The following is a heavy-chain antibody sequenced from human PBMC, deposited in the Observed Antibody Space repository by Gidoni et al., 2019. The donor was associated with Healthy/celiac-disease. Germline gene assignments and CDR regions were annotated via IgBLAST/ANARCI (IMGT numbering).Heavy chain of an antibody. D-gene: IGHD6-19*01. J-gene: IGHJ4*02. Sequence: EVQLVESGGGLVQPGRSLSLSCAASGFTFADYAMHWVRQAPGKGLEWVSGISWNSGSIGYADSVKGRFTISRDNAKNSLYLQMNSLRAEDTALYYCAKSRDIAVAGTGFDYWGQGTLVTVSS. CDR1: GFTFADYA. CDR3: AKSRDIAVAGTGFDY. V-gene: IGHV3-9*01. CDR2: ISWNSGSI.